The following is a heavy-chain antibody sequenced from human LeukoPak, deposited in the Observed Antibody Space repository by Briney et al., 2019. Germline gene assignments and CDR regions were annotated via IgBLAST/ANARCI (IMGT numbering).Heavy chain of an antibody. Sequence: PGGSLRLSCAASGFTFSSSAMSWVRQAPGKGLEWVSGINNSGGGTYYADSVKGRFTISRDNAKNSVYLQMNSLRAEDTALYYCARGSGSSWYFYFDYWGQGTLVTVSS. D-gene: IGHD6-13*01. CDR2: INNSGGGT. CDR1: GFTFSSSA. CDR3: ARGSGSSWYFYFDY. V-gene: IGHV3-23*01. J-gene: IGHJ4*02.